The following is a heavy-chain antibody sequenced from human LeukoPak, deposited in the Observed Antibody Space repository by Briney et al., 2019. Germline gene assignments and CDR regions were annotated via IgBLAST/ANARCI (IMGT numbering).Heavy chain of an antibody. D-gene: IGHD1-26*01. CDR3: AKSRWELLPSAFDY. CDR1: GFTFSDYY. CDR2: ISSSGSTI. V-gene: IGHV3-11*01. Sequence: GGSLRLSCAASGFTFSDYYMSWIRQAPGKGLEWVSYISSSGSTIYYADSVKGRSTISRDNAKNSLYLQMNSLRAEDTAVYYCAKSRWELLPSAFDYWGQGTLVTVSS. J-gene: IGHJ4*02.